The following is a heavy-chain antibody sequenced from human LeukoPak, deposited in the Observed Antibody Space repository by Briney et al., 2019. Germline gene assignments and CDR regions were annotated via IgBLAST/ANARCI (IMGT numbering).Heavy chain of an antibody. V-gene: IGHV3-23*01. CDR3: VRDHYYSMDV. CDR2: FSDSNGRT. Sequence: GGSLRLSCAASGFTFRNYAMSWVRQAPGKGLEWVSSFSDSNGRTYYADSVKGRFTVSRDNSKNTLYLQMNSLRADDTAIYYCVRDHYYSMDVWGKGTTVTISS. CDR1: GFTFRNYA. J-gene: IGHJ6*03.